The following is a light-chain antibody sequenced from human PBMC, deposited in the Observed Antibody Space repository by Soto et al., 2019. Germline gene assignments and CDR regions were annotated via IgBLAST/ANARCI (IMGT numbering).Light chain of an antibody. V-gene: IGKV3-11*01. CDR3: QQRSNWPRGT. J-gene: IGKJ4*01. CDR1: QSVSSY. CDR2: DAS. Sequence: EIVLTQSPATLSLSPGERATLSCRASQSVSSYFAWYQQKPGQAPLLLIYDASNRATGIPARLSGSGSGTDVTLTISSLEPEDFAVYYCQQRSNWPRGTFGGGTKVEIK.